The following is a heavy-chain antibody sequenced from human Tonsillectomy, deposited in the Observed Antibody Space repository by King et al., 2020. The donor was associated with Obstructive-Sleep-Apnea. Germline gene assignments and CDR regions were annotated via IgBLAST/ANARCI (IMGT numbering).Heavy chain of an antibody. D-gene: IGHD2-15*01. CDR3: ARVGSGDNNWFDP. V-gene: IGHV4-34*01. CDR2: INHSGST. Sequence: VQLQQWGAGLLKPSETLSLTCAVYGGSFSGYYWSWIRQPPGKGLEWIGEINHSGSTNYNPSLKSRVTISVDTSKNQFSLKLSSVTAADTAVYYCARVGSGDNNWFDPWGQGTLVTVSS. J-gene: IGHJ5*02. CDR1: GGSFSGYY.